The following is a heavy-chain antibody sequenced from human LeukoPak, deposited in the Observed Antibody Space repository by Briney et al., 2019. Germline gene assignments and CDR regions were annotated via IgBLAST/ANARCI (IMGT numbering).Heavy chain of an antibody. CDR3: AKDKGCSGSYCDYFDY. Sequence: GGSLRLSCAASGFTFSSYAMSWVRQAPGKGLEWVSAISGSGGSTYYADSVKGRFTISRDNSKNTLYLQMNSLRAEDTAVYYCAKDKGCSGSYCDYFDYWGQGTLVTVSS. J-gene: IGHJ4*02. D-gene: IGHD1-26*01. CDR2: ISGSGGST. V-gene: IGHV3-23*01. CDR1: GFTFSSYA.